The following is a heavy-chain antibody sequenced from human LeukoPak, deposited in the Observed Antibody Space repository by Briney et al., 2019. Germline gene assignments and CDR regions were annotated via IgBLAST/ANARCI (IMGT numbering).Heavy chain of an antibody. CDR2: ISYDGNHK. V-gene: IGHV3-30*18. J-gene: IGHJ4*02. CDR1: GFTFSSYG. Sequence: PGRSLRLSCAASGFTFSSYGIHWVRQAPGKGLEWVAVISYDGNHKYYADSVKGRFTISRDNSKNTLYLQMNSLRAEDTAVYYCAKDLRDSRFLPRRYCSGGSCYQGIDYWGQGTLVTVSS. D-gene: IGHD2-15*01. CDR3: AKDLRDSRFLPRRYCSGGSCYQGIDY.